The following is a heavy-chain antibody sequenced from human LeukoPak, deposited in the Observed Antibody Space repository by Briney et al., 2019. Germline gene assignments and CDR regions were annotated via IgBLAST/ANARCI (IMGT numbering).Heavy chain of an antibody. CDR3: ARDRGVTHFDY. J-gene: IGHJ4*02. CDR2: INTDGSST. Sequence: GGSLRLSCAASGFTFSSYWMHWVRQAPGKGLVWVSRINTDGSSTTYADSVKGRFTISRDNAKNTLYLQVNSLRADDTAVYYCARDRGVTHFDYWGQGTLVTVSS. V-gene: IGHV3-74*01. CDR1: GFTFSSYW. D-gene: IGHD2-21*02.